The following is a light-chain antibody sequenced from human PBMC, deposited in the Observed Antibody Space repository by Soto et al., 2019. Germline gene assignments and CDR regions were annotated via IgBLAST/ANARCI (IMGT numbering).Light chain of an antibody. CDR1: QLFSSN. Sequence: EIVLTQSPVTLSVSPGESVTLSCRASQLFSSNLACYQHKPGQAPRLLIYGVSTRDTGVPDRFSGSASGTEFTLTISSLQSEDFAVYYCQQYNNWPRTFGQGTRLEIK. CDR2: GVS. J-gene: IGKJ5*01. CDR3: QQYNNWPRT. V-gene: IGKV3-15*01.